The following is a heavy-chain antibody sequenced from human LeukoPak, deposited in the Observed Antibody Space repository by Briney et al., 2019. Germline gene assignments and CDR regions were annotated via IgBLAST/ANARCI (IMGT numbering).Heavy chain of an antibody. CDR1: GGSISSYY. V-gene: IGHV4-59*08. D-gene: IGHD3-22*01. CDR3: GRHDKLNNYDSSGNYLNY. J-gene: IGHJ4*02. Sequence: PSETLSLTCTVSGGSISSYYWSWIRQPPGKGLEWIGYIYYSGSTNYNPSLKSRVTISVDTSKNQFSLKLSSVTAADTAVYYCGRHDKLNNYDSSGNYLNYWGQGTLVTVSS. CDR2: IYYSGST.